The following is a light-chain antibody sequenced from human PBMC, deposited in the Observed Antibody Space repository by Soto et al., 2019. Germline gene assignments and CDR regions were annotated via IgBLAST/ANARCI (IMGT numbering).Light chain of an antibody. CDR2: EVT. V-gene: IGLV2-23*02. J-gene: IGLJ1*01. Sequence: QSVLTQPASVSGSPGQSIAISCTGTSSDVGSSDLVSWYQQHPGKAPKLIIYEVTKRPSGVSDRFSGSKSDNTASLTISGLQAEDEADYYCCSNTCIRTYVFGTGTKVTVL. CDR1: SSDVGSSDL. CDR3: CSNTCIRTYV.